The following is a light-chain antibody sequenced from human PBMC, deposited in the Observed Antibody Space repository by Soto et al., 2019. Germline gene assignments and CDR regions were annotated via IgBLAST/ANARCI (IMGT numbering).Light chain of an antibody. CDR2: AAS. V-gene: IGKV3-20*01. J-gene: IGKJ1*01. CDR1: QSVYSY. CDR3: QQCGSSPWT. Sequence: EIVLPQSPATLSLSPGERATVSFRASQSVYSYLAWYQQKPGKAPRLLIYAASSRATGVPDRFSGSGSGTDFTLTISRLEPEDFAVYYCQQCGSSPWTFGQGTKVDIK.